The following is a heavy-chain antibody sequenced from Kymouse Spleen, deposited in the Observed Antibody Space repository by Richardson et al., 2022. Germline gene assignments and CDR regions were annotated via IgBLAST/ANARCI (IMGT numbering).Heavy chain of an antibody. Sequence: EVQLVESGGGLVKPGGSLRLSCAASGFTFSNAWMSWVRQAPGKGLEWVGRIKSKTDGGTTDYAAPVKGRFTISRDDSKNTLYLQMNSLKTEDTAVYYCTTEDDFWSGYYVYWGQGTLVTVSS. J-gene: IGHJ4*02. CDR2: IKSKTDGGTT. CDR1: GFTFSNAW. V-gene: IGHV3-15*01. D-gene: IGHD3-3*01. CDR3: TTEDDFWSGYYVY.